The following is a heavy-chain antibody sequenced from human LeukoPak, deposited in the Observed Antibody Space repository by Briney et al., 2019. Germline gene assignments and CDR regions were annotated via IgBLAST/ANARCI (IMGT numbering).Heavy chain of an antibody. J-gene: IGHJ4*02. CDR2: ISSSSSTI. CDR1: GFTFSSYS. CDR3: ARAPHYYDFWSGYDTFDY. D-gene: IGHD3-3*01. Sequence: GGSLRLSCAASGFTFSSYSMNWVRQAPGKGLEWVSYISSSSSTIYYADSVKGRFTISRDNAKNSLYLQMNSLRDEDTAVYYCARAPHYYDFWSGYDTFDYWGQGTLVTVSS. V-gene: IGHV3-48*02.